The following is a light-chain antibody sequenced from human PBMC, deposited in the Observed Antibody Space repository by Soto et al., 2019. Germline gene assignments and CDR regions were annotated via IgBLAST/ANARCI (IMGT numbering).Light chain of an antibody. V-gene: IGLV2-14*01. J-gene: IGLJ2*01. CDR1: SSDVGGYNY. CDR3: SSYTSSSTLV. CDR2: EVS. Sequence: QAASVSGSPGQSITISCTGTSSDVGGYNYVSWYQQHPGKAPKLMIYEVSNRPSGVSNRFSGSKSANTASLTISGLQAEDEADYYCSSYTSSSTLVFGGGTKLTVL.